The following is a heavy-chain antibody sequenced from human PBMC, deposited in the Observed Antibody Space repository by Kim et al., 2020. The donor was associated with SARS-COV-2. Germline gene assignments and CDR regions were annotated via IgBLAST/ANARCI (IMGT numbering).Heavy chain of an antibody. Sequence: GGSLRLSCAASGVTLSNFGMHWVRQDPGKGLEWVAVISYEGIHKIDEEYVRGRVTIASDNSKESPYLQMNGLTVEDTAVYYGSGVSQDTDYARGASDIWG. D-gene: IGHD4-17*01. CDR1: GVTLSNFG. CDR2: ISYEGIHK. J-gene: IGHJ3*02. CDR3: SGVSQDTDYARGASDI. V-gene: IGHV3-33*05.